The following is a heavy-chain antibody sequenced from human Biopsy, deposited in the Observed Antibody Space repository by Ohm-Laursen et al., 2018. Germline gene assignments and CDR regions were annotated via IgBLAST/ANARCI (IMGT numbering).Heavy chain of an antibody. Sequence: GTLSLTCTVSDVSISTYYWSWIRQSPGRGLEWIAHIYYNGDTDYNPSLKSRVTVSLDAPKNQFSLKMSAVTAADTAIYYCAREAIGVATTFGLWGQGTMVAVSS. CDR2: IYYNGDT. J-gene: IGHJ3*01. D-gene: IGHD5-12*01. CDR3: AREAIGVATTFGL. V-gene: IGHV4-59*01. CDR1: DVSISTYY.